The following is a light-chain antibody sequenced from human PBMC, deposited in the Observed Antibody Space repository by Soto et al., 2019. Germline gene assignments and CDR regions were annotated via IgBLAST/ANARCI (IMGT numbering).Light chain of an antibody. CDR2: GAS. CDR1: QTVGANY. J-gene: IGKJ5*01. Sequence: DNVLTQSPSTLSLSPGESATLSCWASQTVGANYLAWYQQKPGQAPRLLIYGASNRATGLSDRFSGSGSGTDFTLTISRPEPEDSAVYYCQQYAKSPLTFGQGTRLEIK. V-gene: IGKV3-20*01. CDR3: QQYAKSPLT.